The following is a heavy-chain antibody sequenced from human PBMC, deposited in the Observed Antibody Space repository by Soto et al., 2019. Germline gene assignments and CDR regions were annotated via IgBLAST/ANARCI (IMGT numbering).Heavy chain of an antibody. CDR1: GFTFSSYG. J-gene: IGHJ4*02. V-gene: IGHV3-33*01. CDR2: IWYDGSNK. CDR3: ARAGYGCNSYYFDY. D-gene: IGHD3-16*01. Sequence: QVQLVEAGGGVVQPGRSLRLSCAASGFTFSSYGMHWVRQAPGKGLEWVAVIWYDGSNKYYADSVKGRFTISRDNSKNTVYLQMNILRAEDTAVYYCARAGYGCNSYYFDYWGQGTLVTVSS.